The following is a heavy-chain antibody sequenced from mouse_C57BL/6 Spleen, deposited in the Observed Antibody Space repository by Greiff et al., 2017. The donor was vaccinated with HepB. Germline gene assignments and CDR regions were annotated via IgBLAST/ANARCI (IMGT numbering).Heavy chain of an antibody. CDR3: ARGVITYYFDY. CDR2: IDPSDSYT. J-gene: IGHJ2*01. Sequence: QVQLQQPGAELVMPGASVKLSCKASGYTFTSYWMHWVKQRPGQGLEWIGEIDPSDSYTNYTQKFKGKSTLTVDKSSSTAYMQLSSLTSEDSAVYYCARGVITYYFDYWGQGTTLTVSS. D-gene: IGHD2-4*01. V-gene: IGHV1-69*01. CDR1: GYTFTSYW.